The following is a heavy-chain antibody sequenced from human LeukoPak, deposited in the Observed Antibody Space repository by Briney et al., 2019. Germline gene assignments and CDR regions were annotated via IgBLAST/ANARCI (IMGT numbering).Heavy chain of an antibody. V-gene: IGHV3-21*01. J-gene: IGHJ6*02. CDR2: ISSSSSYI. CDR3: AREQWLGLYGMDV. CDR1: GFTFSSYS. Sequence: GGSLRLSCAASGFTFSSYSMNWVRQAPGKGLEWVSSISSSSSYIYYADPVKGRFTISRDNAKNSLYLQMNSLRAEDTAVYYCAREQWLGLYGMDVWGQGTTVTVSS. D-gene: IGHD6-19*01.